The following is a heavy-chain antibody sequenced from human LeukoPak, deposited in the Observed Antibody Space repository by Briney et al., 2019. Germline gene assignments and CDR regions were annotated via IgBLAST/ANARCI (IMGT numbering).Heavy chain of an antibody. V-gene: IGHV3-21*01. CDR3: ARDTPLVEYCSGGSCYAEHYYYYMDV. J-gene: IGHJ6*03. Sequence: PGGSLRLSCAASGFTFSSYSMNWVRQAPGKGLEWVSSISSSSSYIYYAGSVKGRFTISRDNAKNSLYLQMSSLRAEDTAVYYCARDTPLVEYCSGGSCYAEHYYYYMDVWGKGTTVTVSS. D-gene: IGHD2-15*01. CDR1: GFTFSSYS. CDR2: ISSSSSYI.